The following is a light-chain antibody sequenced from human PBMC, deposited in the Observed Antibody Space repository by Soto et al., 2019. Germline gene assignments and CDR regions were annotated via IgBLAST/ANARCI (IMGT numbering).Light chain of an antibody. Sequence: DIKMTQSPSSLSASVGDRVTITCRASQSISSYLNWYQQKPGKAPKLLIYAASSLQSGVPSRFSGSGSGTDFTLTISSLQPEDFATYYCQQSYSTPRTFGQGTKVAIK. CDR2: AAS. V-gene: IGKV1-39*01. J-gene: IGKJ1*01. CDR3: QQSYSTPRT. CDR1: QSISSY.